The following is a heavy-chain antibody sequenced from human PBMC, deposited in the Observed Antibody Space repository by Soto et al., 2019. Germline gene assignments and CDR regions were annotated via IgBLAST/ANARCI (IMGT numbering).Heavy chain of an antibody. CDR2: LDDVDGS. CDR3: ATWHEREHAYDV. Sequence: DVQLVESGGGLIQPGESLRLSCAAVGLTISGKKYVAWVRQAPGKGLEWGSALDDVDGSFYADFVKGRCTTSSDSSKTTVYLQMNDLRPDDTAVYYCATWHEREHAYDVWGQGTTVTVSS. V-gene: IGHV3-53*01. J-gene: IGHJ3*01. CDR1: GLTISGKKY. D-gene: IGHD1-1*01.